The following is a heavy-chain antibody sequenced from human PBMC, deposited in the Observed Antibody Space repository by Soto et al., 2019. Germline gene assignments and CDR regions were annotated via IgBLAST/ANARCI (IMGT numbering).Heavy chain of an antibody. CDR1: GFTVSSNY. Sequence: PGGSLRLSCAASGFTVSSNYMSWVRQAPGKGLEWVSVIYSGGSTYYADSVKGRFTISRHNSKNTLYLQMNSLRAEDTAVYYCARGGVVGPSCPHWYRYYYGMDVWGQGTTVTVSS. CDR2: IYSGGST. D-gene: IGHD2-2*01. CDR3: ARGGVVGPSCPHWYRYYYGMDV. J-gene: IGHJ6*02. V-gene: IGHV3-53*04.